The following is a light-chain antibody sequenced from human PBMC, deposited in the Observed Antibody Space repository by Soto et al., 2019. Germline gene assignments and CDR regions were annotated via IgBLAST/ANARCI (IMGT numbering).Light chain of an antibody. CDR1: SGDVGGYDY. Sequence: QSALTQPASVSRSPGQSIAISCTGTSGDVGGYDYVSWYQQHPDKAPKHMIYEVTKRPSWVSNRFSGSKSGNTASLTISGLQSEDEADYYCSSHTSGGTRVFGSGTKVTVL. CDR3: SSHTSGGTRV. CDR2: EVT. V-gene: IGLV2-14*01. J-gene: IGLJ1*01.